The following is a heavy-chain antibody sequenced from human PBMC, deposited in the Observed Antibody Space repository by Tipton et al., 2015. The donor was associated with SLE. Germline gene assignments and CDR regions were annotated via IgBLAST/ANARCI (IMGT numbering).Heavy chain of an antibody. J-gene: IGHJ4*02. V-gene: IGHV4-31*03. CDR3: ARGEVGGYDYFDH. CDR2: MSYSGST. CDR1: GGSISSDDYY. D-gene: IGHD5-12*01. Sequence: TLSLTCTVSGGSISSDDYYWTWIRQHPGKGLEWIGHMSYSGSTYYNPSLKSRITISVDTSKDHFSLKLSSVTAADTAVYYCARGEVGGYDYFDHWGQGTLVTVSS.